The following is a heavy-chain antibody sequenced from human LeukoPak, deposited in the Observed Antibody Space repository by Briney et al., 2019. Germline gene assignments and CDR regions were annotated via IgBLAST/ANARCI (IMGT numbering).Heavy chain of an antibody. J-gene: IGHJ4*02. D-gene: IGHD3-9*01. V-gene: IGHV3-66*02. Sequence: PGGSLRLSCAASQSIVSSRYMSWVRQAPGKGLEWVSIIYDGGKTYYADSVKGRFTISRDNSKNTLYLQMNSLRPEDTAVYYCARGRHVYYDILTGYASYFEYWGQGALVTVSS. CDR1: QSIVSSRY. CDR3: ARGRHVYYDILTGYASYFEY. CDR2: IYDGGKT.